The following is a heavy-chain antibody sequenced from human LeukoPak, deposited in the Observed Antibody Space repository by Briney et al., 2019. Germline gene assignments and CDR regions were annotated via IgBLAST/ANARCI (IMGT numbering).Heavy chain of an antibody. D-gene: IGHD4-17*01. CDR1: GGSISSYY. J-gene: IGHJ4*02. CDR2: IYYSGST. V-gene: IGHV4-59*01. Sequence: SETLSLTCTVSGGSISSYYWSWIRQPPGKGLEWIGYIYYSGSTNYNPSLKSRVTISVDTSKNQFSLKLSSVTAADTAVYYCARGGRDYEGFDYWGRGTLVTVSS. CDR3: ARGGRDYEGFDY.